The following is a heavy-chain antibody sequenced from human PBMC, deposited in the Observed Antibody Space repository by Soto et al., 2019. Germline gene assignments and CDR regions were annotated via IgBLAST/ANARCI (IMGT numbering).Heavy chain of an antibody. V-gene: IGHV1-8*01. CDR1: GYTFSNYD. D-gene: IGHD1-1*01. J-gene: IGHJ3*01. CDR3: ARGRDDA. Sequence: QVQLVQSGAEVKKPGAPVKVSCKASGYTFSNYDINWVRQATGQGLEWMGWMNPDSGNTGYAQKFQGRVTMTRNNSLRTAYMELSSLTSEDTAVYYCARGRDDAWGQGTRVTVSS. CDR2: MNPDSGNT.